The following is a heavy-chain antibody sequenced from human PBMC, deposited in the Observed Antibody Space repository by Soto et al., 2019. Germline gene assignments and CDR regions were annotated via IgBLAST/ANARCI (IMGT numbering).Heavy chain of an antibody. CDR2: ITKDSTM. V-gene: IGHV3-11*01. CDR1: GFTFSDHY. Sequence: QVQLVESGGGLVKPGGSLRLSCAVSGFTFSDHYMSWIRQAPGKGLEWVAYITKDSTMYHADSVKGRFTISRDNAKNSLYLEMNSLRAGDTAVYYCGRRGNNLGGAIDYWGQGTLVTVSS. J-gene: IGHJ4*02. D-gene: IGHD2-21*01. CDR3: GRRGNNLGGAIDY.